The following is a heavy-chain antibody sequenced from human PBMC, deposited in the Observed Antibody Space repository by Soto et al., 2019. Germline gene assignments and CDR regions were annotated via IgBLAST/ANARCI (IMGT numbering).Heavy chain of an antibody. J-gene: IGHJ6*02. CDR1: GFTFSSAW. V-gene: IGHV3-15*07. D-gene: IGHD3-3*01. Sequence: LRLSFAASGFTFSSAWMNWVRQAPGKGLEWVGRIKSKTDGGTTDYAAPVKGRFTISRDDSKNTLYLQMNSLKTEDTAVYYCTTLSITIFGVVLMDVWGQGTTVTVSS. CDR2: IKSKTDGGTT. CDR3: TTLSITIFGVVLMDV.